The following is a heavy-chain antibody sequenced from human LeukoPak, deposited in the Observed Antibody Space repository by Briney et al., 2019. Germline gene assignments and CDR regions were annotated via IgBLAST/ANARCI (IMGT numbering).Heavy chain of an antibody. Sequence: PGGPLKPSVAAPGSGFITYPMTWSRKPQGKGLDWASVISGSGGSTSYADSVKGRFTISRDNSKNTLYLQMNSLRAEDTAVYYCAKGGGWYYYFDYWGQGTLVTVSS. D-gene: IGHD6-19*01. CDR2: ISGSGGST. J-gene: IGHJ4*02. CDR1: GSGFITYP. V-gene: IGHV3-23*01. CDR3: AKGGGWYYYFDY.